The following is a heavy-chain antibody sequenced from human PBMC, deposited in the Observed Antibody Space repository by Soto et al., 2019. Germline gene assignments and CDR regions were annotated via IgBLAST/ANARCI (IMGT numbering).Heavy chain of an antibody. CDR1: GYTFTSDG. J-gene: IGHJ5*02. V-gene: IGHV1-18*01. CDR3: ARGSEWGDYEEPLNWFDP. Sequence: ASVKVSCKASGYTFTSDGISWVRQAPGQGLEWMGWISAYNGNTNYAQKLQGRVTMTTDTSTSTAYMELRSLRSDDTAVYYCARGSEWGDYEEPLNWFDPWGQGTLVTVSS. D-gene: IGHD4-17*01. CDR2: ISAYNGNT.